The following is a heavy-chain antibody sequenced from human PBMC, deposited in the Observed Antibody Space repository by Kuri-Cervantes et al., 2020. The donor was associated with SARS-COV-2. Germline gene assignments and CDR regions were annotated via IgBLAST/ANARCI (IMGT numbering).Heavy chain of an antibody. Sequence: GESLKISCAASGFTFSSYAMSWVRQAPGKGLEWVSAISGSGGSTYYADSVKGRFTISRDNSKNTLYLQMSSLRDEDTAVYYCAKVTTVLWGGYYHLYYYGMDVWGQGTTVTVSS. CDR3: AKVTTVLWGGYYHLYYYGMDV. CDR2: ISGSGGST. V-gene: IGHV3-23*01. D-gene: IGHD3-3*01. J-gene: IGHJ6*02. CDR1: GFTFSSYA.